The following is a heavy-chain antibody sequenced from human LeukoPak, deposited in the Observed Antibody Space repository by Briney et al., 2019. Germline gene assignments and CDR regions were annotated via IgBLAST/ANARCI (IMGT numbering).Heavy chain of an antibody. J-gene: IGHJ4*02. V-gene: IGHV4-59*01. CDR1: DGSTSSYY. D-gene: IGHD3-3*01. CDR3: AREDYDFWSAYFDY. Sequence: SETLSLTCTVSDGSTSSYYWSWIRQPPGKGLEWIGYIYYSGSTNYNPSLKSRVTISVDTSKNQFSLKLSSVTAADTAVYYCAREDYDFWSAYFDYWGQGTLVTVSS. CDR2: IYYSGST.